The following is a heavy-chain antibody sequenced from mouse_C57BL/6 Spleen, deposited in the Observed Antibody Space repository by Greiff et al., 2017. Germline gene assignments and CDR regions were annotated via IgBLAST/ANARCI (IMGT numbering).Heavy chain of an antibody. CDR3: ASMIYYGNYGFAY. D-gene: IGHD2-1*01. Sequence: QVQLKESGPGLVQPSQSLSITCTVSGFSLTSYGVHWVRQPPGKGLEWLGVIWSGGSTDYNAAFISRLSISKDNSKSQVFFKMNSLQADDTAIYYCASMIYYGNYGFAYWGQGTLVTVSA. CDR1: GFSLTSYG. CDR2: IWSGGST. V-gene: IGHV2-4*01. J-gene: IGHJ3*01.